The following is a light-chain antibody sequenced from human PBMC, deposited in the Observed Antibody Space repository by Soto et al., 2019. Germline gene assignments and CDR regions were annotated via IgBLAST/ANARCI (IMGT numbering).Light chain of an antibody. V-gene: IGKV3-15*01. CDR3: QQYNNWPHT. Sequence: EIMMTQSPVTLSVSPGERATLSCRASQSVSSDLAWYLQRPGQAPSLLVYGASTRATGMPARFSGSGSGTEFTITISSLQSEDFAVYYCQQYNNWPHTFGQGTKLEIK. J-gene: IGKJ2*01. CDR2: GAS. CDR1: QSVSSD.